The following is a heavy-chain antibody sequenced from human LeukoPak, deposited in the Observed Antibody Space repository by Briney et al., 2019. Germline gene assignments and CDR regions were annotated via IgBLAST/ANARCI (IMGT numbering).Heavy chain of an antibody. J-gene: IGHJ3*02. CDR2: IYPYSGDT. D-gene: IGHD6-6*01. Sequence: GASVTVSCKASGYTFTGYYIHWVRQAPGQGLEWMGWIYPYSGDTNYAQNFQGRVTMTRDTSISTAYMELSSLRSDDTAVYYCAGDRNSGSSLDIWGQGTMLTVSS. V-gene: IGHV1-2*02. CDR3: AGDRNSGSSLDI. CDR1: GYTFTGYY.